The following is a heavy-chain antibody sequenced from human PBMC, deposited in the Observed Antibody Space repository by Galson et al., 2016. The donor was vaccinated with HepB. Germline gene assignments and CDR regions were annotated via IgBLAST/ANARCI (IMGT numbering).Heavy chain of an antibody. J-gene: IGHJ4*02. V-gene: IGHV3-48*02. CDR2: LSSRFGTI. Sequence: SLRLSCAASGFTFSTYSMNWVRQRPGKALEWLSHLSSRFGTIIYADSVKGRFTSSRDNGKNSVFLQLNGLRDDDTALYYCARGLEQPVGHFDVWGQGTLVTVSS. CDR3: ARGLEQPVGHFDV. CDR1: GFTFSTYS. D-gene: IGHD1/OR15-1a*01.